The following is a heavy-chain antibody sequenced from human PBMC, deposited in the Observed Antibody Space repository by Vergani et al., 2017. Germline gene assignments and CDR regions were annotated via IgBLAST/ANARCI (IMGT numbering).Heavy chain of an antibody. V-gene: IGHV3-23*01. J-gene: IGHJ4*02. Sequence: EVQLLESGGGLVQPGGSLRLSCAASGFTFDDYAMHWVRQAPGKGLEWVSGISGSGGGTYYADSVKGRFTISRDNSKNTLYLQMNSLRAEDTAVYYCAKKGGDGDIFDYWGQGTLVTVSS. CDR2: ISGSGGGT. CDR3: AKKGGDGDIFDY. D-gene: IGHD4-17*01. CDR1: GFTFDDYA.